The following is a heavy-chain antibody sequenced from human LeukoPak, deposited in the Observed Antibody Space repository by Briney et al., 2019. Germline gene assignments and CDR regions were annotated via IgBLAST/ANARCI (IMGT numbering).Heavy chain of an antibody. J-gene: IGHJ4*02. Sequence: GGSLRLSCAASGFTFSSYEMNWVRQAPGKGLEWVSYISSSGSTIYYADSVKGRFTISRDNAKNSLYLQMNSLRAEDTAVYYCALRPAGYCSGGSCYWSGYWGQGTLVTVSS. CDR2: ISSSGSTI. CDR1: GFTFSSYE. D-gene: IGHD2-15*01. CDR3: ALRPAGYCSGGSCYWSGY. V-gene: IGHV3-48*03.